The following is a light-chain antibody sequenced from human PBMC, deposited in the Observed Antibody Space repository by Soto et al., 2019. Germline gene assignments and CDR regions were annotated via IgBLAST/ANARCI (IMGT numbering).Light chain of an antibody. CDR3: QQYESYPMT. CDR2: KAS. Sequence: DRQMTQYPSTLSASIGDRVTITCRAGQSISSWLAWYQQKPGKAPKLLISKASTLQSGVPPRFSGSGSGTEFALTISSLQPDDFATDYCQQYESYPMTFGGGTKVEIK. V-gene: IGKV1-5*03. J-gene: IGKJ4*01. CDR1: QSISSW.